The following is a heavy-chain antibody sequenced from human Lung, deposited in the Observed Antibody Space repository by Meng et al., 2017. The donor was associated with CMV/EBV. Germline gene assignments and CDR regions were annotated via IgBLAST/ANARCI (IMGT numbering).Heavy chain of an antibody. CDR3: ARRRTIFGVVIDYGMDV. D-gene: IGHD3-3*01. CDR2: INHSGST. CDR1: GGSFSGYY. J-gene: IGHJ6*02. V-gene: IGHV4-34*01. Sequence: LXXAVYGGSFSGYYWSWIRQPPGKGLEWIGEINHSGSTNYNPSLKSRVTISVDTSKNQFSLKLSSVTAADTAVYYCARRRTIFGVVIDYGMDVWGQGTTVTVSS.